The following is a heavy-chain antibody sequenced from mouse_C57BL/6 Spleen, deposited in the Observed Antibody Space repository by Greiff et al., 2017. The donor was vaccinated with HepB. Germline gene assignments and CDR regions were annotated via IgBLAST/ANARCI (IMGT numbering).Heavy chain of an antibody. D-gene: IGHD4-1*01. Sequence: EVKVVESGGGLVQPKGSLKRSCAASGFTFNTYAMHWVRQAPGKGLEWVARIRSKSSNYATYYADSVKDRFTISRDDSQSMLYLQMNNLKTEDTAMNYCVRDGLTGYAMDYWGQGTSVTVSS. CDR2: IRSKSSNYAT. V-gene: IGHV10-3*01. J-gene: IGHJ4*01. CDR3: VRDGLTGYAMDY. CDR1: GFTFNTYA.